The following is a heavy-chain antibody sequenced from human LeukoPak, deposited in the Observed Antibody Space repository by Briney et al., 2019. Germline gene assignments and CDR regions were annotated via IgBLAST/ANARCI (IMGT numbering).Heavy chain of an antibody. V-gene: IGHV4-34*01. J-gene: IGHJ6*02. Sequence: PSETLSLTCAVYGGSFSGYYWSWIRQPPGKGLEWIGEINHSGSTNYNPSLKSRVTISVDTSKNQFSLKLSSVTAADTAVYYCARSVLLWFGERYYGMDVWGQGTTVTVSS. CDR1: GGSFSGYY. D-gene: IGHD3-10*01. CDR2: INHSGST. CDR3: ARSVLLWFGERYYGMDV.